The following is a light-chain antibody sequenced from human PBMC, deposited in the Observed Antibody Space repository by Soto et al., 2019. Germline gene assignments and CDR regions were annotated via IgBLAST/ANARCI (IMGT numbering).Light chain of an antibody. CDR3: SSYASSGTRV. V-gene: IGLV2-14*01. J-gene: IGLJ2*01. CDR1: SSDVGGYNY. Sequence: QSALTQPASVSGSPGQSITISCTGTSSDVGGYNYVSWYQQHPGKAPKVMIFDVSNRPSGVSNRFSGPKSGNTASLTISGLQAEDEADYYCSSYASSGTRVFGGGTKLTVL. CDR2: DVS.